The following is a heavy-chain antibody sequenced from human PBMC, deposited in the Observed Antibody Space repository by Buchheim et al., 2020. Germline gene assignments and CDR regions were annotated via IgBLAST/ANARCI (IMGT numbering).Heavy chain of an antibody. CDR1: GFTFSSCG. Sequence: QVQLVESGGGVVQPGRSLRLSCAASGFTFSSCGMHWVRQAPGKGLEWVAVIWNDGSNKYYADSVKGRFTISRDNSRNTLYLQMNSLRAKDTAMYYCARDRVLGGTYYGLFDYWGQGTL. J-gene: IGHJ4*02. V-gene: IGHV3-33*01. CDR3: ARDRVLGGTYYGLFDY. CDR2: IWNDGSNK. D-gene: IGHD1-26*01.